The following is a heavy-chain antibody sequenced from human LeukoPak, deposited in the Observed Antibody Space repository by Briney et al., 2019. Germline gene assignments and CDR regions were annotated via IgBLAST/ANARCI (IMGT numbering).Heavy chain of an antibody. V-gene: IGHV4-59*02. J-gene: IGHJ3*02. CDR1: GGSVRSYY. D-gene: IGHD1-26*01. CDR2: IHNSGST. Sequence: SETLSLTSTVSGGSVRSYYWSWIRQPPREGLEWIAYIHNSGSTNYNPSLKSRVTISVDTSKNHFSLKLSSVTAADTAVYYCVRDWEGFNFDIWGQGTMVTVSS. CDR3: VRDWEGFNFDI.